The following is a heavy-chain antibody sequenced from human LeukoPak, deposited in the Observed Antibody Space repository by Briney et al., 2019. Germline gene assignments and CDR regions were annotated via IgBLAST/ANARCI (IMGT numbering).Heavy chain of an antibody. Sequence: SQTLSLTCAISGDSVSSYRAAWNWIRQSPSRGLEWLGRTYYRSKWYNDYAPIVKSRININSDTSKNQFSLQLKSVTPEDTAVYYCARDYSGYDWAAFDFWGQGTILTVSS. CDR2: TYYRSKWYN. CDR1: GDSVSSYRAA. D-gene: IGHD5-12*01. J-gene: IGHJ3*01. V-gene: IGHV6-1*01. CDR3: ARDYSGYDWAAFDF.